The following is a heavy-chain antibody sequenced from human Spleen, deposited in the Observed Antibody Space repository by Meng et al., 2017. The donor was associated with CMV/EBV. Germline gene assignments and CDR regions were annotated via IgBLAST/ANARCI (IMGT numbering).Heavy chain of an antibody. CDR2: IYSDGRT. D-gene: IGHD2-2*01. V-gene: IGHV3-53*01. CDR3: VKGVRTSSAGDY. J-gene: IGHJ4*01. CDR1: GFTFSSYW. Sequence: GGSLRLSCAASGFTFSSYWMSWVRQAPGKGLEWVSVIYSDGRTYYADSVKGRFTISRDNSKNTLYLQMNNLRAEDSAVYYCVKGVRTSSAGDYWGQGTLVTVSS.